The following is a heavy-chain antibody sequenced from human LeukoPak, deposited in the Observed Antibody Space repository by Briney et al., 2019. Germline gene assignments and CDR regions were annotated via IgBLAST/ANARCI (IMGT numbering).Heavy chain of an antibody. J-gene: IGHJ3*02. Sequence: PSETLSLTCTVSGGSISSSSYYWGWIRQPPGKGLEWIGNIYYSGNTYYKSSLKSRVTIAVDTSKNQFSLKLNSVTAADTAVYYCARESYYDSSGYSHDAFDIWGQGTMVTVSS. D-gene: IGHD3-22*01. CDR1: GGSISSSSYY. CDR3: ARESYYDSSGYSHDAFDI. V-gene: IGHV4-39*07. CDR2: IYYSGNT.